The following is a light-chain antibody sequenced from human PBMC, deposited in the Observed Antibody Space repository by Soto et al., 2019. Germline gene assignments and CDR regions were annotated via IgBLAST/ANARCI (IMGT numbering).Light chain of an antibody. Sequence: QSALTQPASVSGSPGQSITISCTGISSDVGDYYYVSWYQHHPGKAPKLIIYGVSNRPSGVSNRFSGSKSGNTASLTISRLQTDGEADYYCSSYTNSVNFVFGTGTKLTVL. J-gene: IGLJ1*01. CDR1: SSDVGDYYY. CDR2: GVS. CDR3: SSYTNSVNFV. V-gene: IGLV2-14*01.